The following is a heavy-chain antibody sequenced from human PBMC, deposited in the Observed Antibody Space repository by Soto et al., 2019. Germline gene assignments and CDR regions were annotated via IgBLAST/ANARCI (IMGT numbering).Heavy chain of an antibody. Sequence: LVTLPLRCTVSYGSIGDYYWSCILQHPGKGLEWIGYINYTGSTNYNPSLKSRVTISVDTSKNQFSLKLSSVTAADTAVYYCARRFAYYDILTGYYMHGHYYYGMDVWGQGTTVTVSS. CDR2: INYTGST. CDR1: YGSIGDYY. D-gene: IGHD3-9*01. CDR3: ARRFAYYDILTGYYMHGHYYYGMDV. J-gene: IGHJ6*02. V-gene: IGHV4-59*12.